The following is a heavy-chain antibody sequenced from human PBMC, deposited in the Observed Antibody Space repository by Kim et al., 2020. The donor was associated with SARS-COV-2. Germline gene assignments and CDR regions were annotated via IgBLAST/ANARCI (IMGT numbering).Heavy chain of an antibody. Sequence: AQKFQGRVTMTEDTSTDTAYMELGSLRSEDTAVYYCATGSAYDSSGWFDPWGQGTLVTVSS. D-gene: IGHD3-22*01. V-gene: IGHV1-24*01. J-gene: IGHJ5*02. CDR3: ATGSAYDSSGWFDP.